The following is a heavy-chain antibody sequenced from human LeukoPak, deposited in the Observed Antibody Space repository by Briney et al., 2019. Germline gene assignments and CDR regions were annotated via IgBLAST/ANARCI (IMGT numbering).Heavy chain of an antibody. J-gene: IGHJ3*02. Sequence: GGSLRFSCAASGFTFSSYSMNWVPHAQGNGLEWVSYISRSRSNIYYADSLKGRFTVYRDNDKNSLYVQMNSLSSEDTAVYYCARVLDFWSGYYHDAFDIWGQGTMVTVSS. V-gene: IGHV3-48*04. D-gene: IGHD3-3*01. CDR3: ARVLDFWSGYYHDAFDI. CDR1: GFTFSSYS. CDR2: ISRSRSNI.